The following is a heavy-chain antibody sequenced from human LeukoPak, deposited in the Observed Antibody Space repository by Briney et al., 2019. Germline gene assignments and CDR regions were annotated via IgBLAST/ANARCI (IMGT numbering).Heavy chain of an antibody. Sequence: PGGSLRLSCAASGFTVSSNYMSWVRQAPGKGLEWVSVIYSGGSTYYADSVKGRFTISRDNSKNTLSLQMNSLRAEDTAVYYCAREVRSSDWYFDLWGRGTLVTVSS. J-gene: IGHJ2*01. D-gene: IGHD3-10*01. V-gene: IGHV3-53*01. CDR1: GFTVSSNY. CDR3: AREVRSSDWYFDL. CDR2: IYSGGST.